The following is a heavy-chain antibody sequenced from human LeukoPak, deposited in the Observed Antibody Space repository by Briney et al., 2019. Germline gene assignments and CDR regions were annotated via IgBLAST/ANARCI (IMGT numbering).Heavy chain of an antibody. J-gene: IGHJ5*02. CDR3: ARGYYGSGSYYNVDWFDP. CDR2: INPNSGGT. Sequence: ASVKVSCKASGYTFTGYYMHWVRQAPGQGLEWMGWINPNSGGTNYAQKFQGWVTMTRDTSISTAYMELSRLRSDDTAVYYCARGYYGSGSYYNVDWFDPWGQGTLVTVSS. D-gene: IGHD3-10*01. CDR1: GYTFTGYY. V-gene: IGHV1-2*04.